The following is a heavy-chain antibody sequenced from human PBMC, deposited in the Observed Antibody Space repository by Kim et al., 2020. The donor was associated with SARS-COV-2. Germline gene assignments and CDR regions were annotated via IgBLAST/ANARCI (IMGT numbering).Heavy chain of an antibody. V-gene: IGHV4-61*01. J-gene: IGHJ5*02. CDR3: ARDVGRTTSSLWFDP. CDR1: GDSVSSGSHY. CDR2: IYHSGRT. Sequence: SETLSLTCTVSGDSVSSGSHYWSWIRQPPGKGLEWIGYIYHSGRTDYNPSLNSRVTMSVDTSKNQFSLKVNSVTAADTAVYYCARDVGRTTSSLWFDPWGQGTLVTVSS. D-gene: IGHD6-6*01.